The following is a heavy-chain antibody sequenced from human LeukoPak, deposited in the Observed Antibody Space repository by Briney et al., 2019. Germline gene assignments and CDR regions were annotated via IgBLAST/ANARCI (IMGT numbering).Heavy chain of an antibody. J-gene: IGHJ4*02. D-gene: IGHD2-15*01. CDR3: ARQAYYCSGGSCYPNY. V-gene: IGHV5-51*01. Sequence: GESLKISCKGSGYSFTSYWIGWVRQMPGKGLEWMGIIYPGDSDTRYSPSFQGQVPISADKSISTAYLQWSSLKASDTAMYYCARQAYYCSGGSCYPNYWGQGTLVTVSS. CDR1: GYSFTSYW. CDR2: IYPGDSDT.